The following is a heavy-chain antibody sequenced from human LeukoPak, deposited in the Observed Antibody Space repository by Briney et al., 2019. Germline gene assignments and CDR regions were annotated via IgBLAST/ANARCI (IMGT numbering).Heavy chain of an antibody. CDR2: INPNSGGT. V-gene: IGHV1-2*02. CDR3: ARRRDGYNHDY. CDR1: GYTFTGYY. J-gene: IGHJ4*02. Sequence: GASAKVSCKASGYTFTGYYMHWVRQAPGQGLEWMGWINPNSGGTNYAQKFQGRVTMTRDTSISTAYMELSSLRSEDTAVYYCARRRDGYNHDYWGQGTLVTVSS. D-gene: IGHD5-24*01.